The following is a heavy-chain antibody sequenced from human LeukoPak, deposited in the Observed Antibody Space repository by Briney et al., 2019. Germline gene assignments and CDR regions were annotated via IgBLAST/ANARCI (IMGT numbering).Heavy chain of an antibody. D-gene: IGHD1-26*01. CDR1: GGSISSYY. Sequence: SETLSLTCTGSGGSISSYYWSWLRQPPGKGLEWIGYIYYSGSTNYNPSLKSRVTISVDTSKNQFSLKLSSVTAAGTAVYYCARAPPGIVGASRGFDYWGQGTLVTVSS. J-gene: IGHJ4*02. CDR2: IYYSGST. V-gene: IGHV4-59*01. CDR3: ARAPPGIVGASRGFDY.